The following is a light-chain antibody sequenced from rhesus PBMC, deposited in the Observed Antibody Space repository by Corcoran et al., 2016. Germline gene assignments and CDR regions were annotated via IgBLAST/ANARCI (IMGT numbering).Light chain of an antibody. CDR3: QRYDSTPRT. CDR1: QGITND. Sequence: DIQMTQSPSSLSASVGDRVTITCRASQGITNDLAWYQQKPGETPKLLIYEASSLQSGIPSRFSGSGSGTDFTLTISSLLSEDFATYYCQRYDSTPRTFGQGAKVEIK. V-gene: IGKV1-25*01. J-gene: IGKJ1*01. CDR2: EAS.